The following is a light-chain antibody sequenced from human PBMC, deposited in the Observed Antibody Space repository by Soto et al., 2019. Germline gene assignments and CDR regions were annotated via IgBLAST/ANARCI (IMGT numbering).Light chain of an antibody. J-gene: IGKJ1*01. Sequence: DIQMTQSPFTLSGSVGDRVTITCRASQTISSWLAWYQQKPGKAPKLLIYKASTLKSGVPSRFSGSGSGTEFTLTISSPQPDDFATYYCQHYNSYSEAFGQVTKVELE. CDR3: QHYNSYSEA. CDR2: KAS. V-gene: IGKV1-5*03. CDR1: QTISSW.